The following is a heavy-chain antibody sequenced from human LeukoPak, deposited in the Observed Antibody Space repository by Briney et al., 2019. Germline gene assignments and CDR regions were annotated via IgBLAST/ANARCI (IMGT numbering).Heavy chain of an antibody. CDR3: ARAWARREQQLALSWFDP. Sequence: PSETLSLTCAVSGGSFSGYYWSWLRQPPGKGLEWIGEINHSGSTNYNPSLKSRVTISVDTSKNQFSLKLSSVTAADTAVYYCARAWARREQQLALSWFDPWGQGTLVTVSS. CDR1: GGSFSGYY. J-gene: IGHJ5*02. CDR2: INHSGST. V-gene: IGHV4-34*01. D-gene: IGHD6-13*01.